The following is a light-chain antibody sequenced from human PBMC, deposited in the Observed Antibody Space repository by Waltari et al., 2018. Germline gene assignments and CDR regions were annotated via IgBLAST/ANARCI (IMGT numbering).Light chain of an antibody. CDR2: KAS. CDR3: QRYDDYPPT. Sequence: DLQMTQSPSTLSASVGDRVTITCPASQSVSHWLAWYQQKPGKAPKLLISKASSLEKEVPSRFSGSGSGTEFPLTITHLQADDFATFYCQRYDDYPPTFGGGTKVEIK. V-gene: IGKV1-5*03. CDR1: QSVSHW. J-gene: IGKJ4*01.